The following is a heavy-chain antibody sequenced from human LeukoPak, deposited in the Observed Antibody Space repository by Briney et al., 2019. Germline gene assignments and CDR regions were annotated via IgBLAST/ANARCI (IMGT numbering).Heavy chain of an antibody. CDR3: ARESQRVRGLMVSASIFDY. Sequence: GGSLRLSCAASGVTFSDYYMSWIRQAPGKGLEWVAYISSSGSTIYYPDSVKGRFTISRDNAKTSPYLQMNSLRGEDTAVYYCARESQRVRGLMVSASIFDYWGQGTLVTVSS. V-gene: IGHV3-11*01. CDR2: ISSSGSTI. CDR1: GVTFSDYY. D-gene: IGHD2-8*01. J-gene: IGHJ4*02.